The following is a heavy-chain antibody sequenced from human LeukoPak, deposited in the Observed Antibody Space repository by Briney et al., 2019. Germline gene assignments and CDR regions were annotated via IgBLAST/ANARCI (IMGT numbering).Heavy chain of an antibody. V-gene: IGHV1-69*16. CDR2: IIPILGIA. J-gene: IGHJ5*02. CDR3: ARDGGRETGYSSSWFDP. Sequence: GASVKVSCKASGGTFSSYTISWVRQAPGQGLEWMGRIIPILGIANYAQKFQGRVTITTDESTSTAYMELSSLRSEDTAVYYCARDGGRETGYSSSWFDPWGQGTLVTVSS. CDR1: GGTFSSYT. D-gene: IGHD6-13*01.